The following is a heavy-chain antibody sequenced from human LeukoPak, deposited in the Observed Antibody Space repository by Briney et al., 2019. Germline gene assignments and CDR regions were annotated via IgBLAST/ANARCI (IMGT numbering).Heavy chain of an antibody. V-gene: IGHV1-69*01. CDR3: ARLRNPYCGGDCSDY. CDR2: IIPIFGTA. D-gene: IGHD2-21*01. J-gene: IGHJ4*02. CDR1: GGTFSSYA. Sequence: SVKVSCKASGGTFSSYAISRVRQAPGQGLEWMGGIIPIFGTANYAQKFQGRVTITADESTSTAYKELSSLRSEDTAVYYCARLRNPYCGGDCSDYWGQGTLVTVSS.